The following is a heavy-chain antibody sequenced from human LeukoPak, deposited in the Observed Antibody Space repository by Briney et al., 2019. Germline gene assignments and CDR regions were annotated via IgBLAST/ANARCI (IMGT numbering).Heavy chain of an antibody. CDR2: INHSGST. CDR3: AREDTATATGALDI. V-gene: IGHV4-34*01. J-gene: IGHJ3*02. D-gene: IGHD5-18*01. Sequence: PSETLSLTCAVYGGSFSGYYWSWIRQPPGKGLEWIGEINHSGSTNYNPSLKRRVTISVDTSKNQFSLMLSSVTAVDTAVYYCAREDTATATGALDIWGQGAMVTVSS. CDR1: GGSFSGYY.